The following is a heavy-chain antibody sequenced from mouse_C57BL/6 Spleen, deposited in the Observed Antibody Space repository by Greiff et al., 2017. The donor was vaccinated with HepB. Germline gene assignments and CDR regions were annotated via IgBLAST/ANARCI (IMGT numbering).Heavy chain of an antibody. CDR2: ISDGGSYT. J-gene: IGHJ2*01. D-gene: IGHD4-1*01. CDR1: GFTFSSYA. CDR3: ARGVGRGGYYFDY. Sequence: EVKLVESGGGLVKPGGSLKLSCAASGFTFSSYAMSWVRQTPEKRLEWVATISDGGSYTYYPDNVKGRFTISRDNAKNNLYLQMSHLKSEDTAMYYCARGVGRGGYYFDYWGQGTTLTVSS. V-gene: IGHV5-4*03.